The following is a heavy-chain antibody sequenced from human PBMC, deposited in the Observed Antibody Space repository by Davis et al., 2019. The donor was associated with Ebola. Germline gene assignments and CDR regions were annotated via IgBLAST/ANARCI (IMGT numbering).Heavy chain of an antibody. Sequence: GGSLRLSCAASGFTFSDYYMSWIRQAPGKGLEWVSYISSSGSTIYYADSVKGRFTISRDNSKNTLYLQMGSLRAEDMAVYYCARVRGPSFFDYWGQGTLVTVSS. V-gene: IGHV3-11*04. CDR3: ARVRGPSFFDY. D-gene: IGHD3-10*01. J-gene: IGHJ4*02. CDR1: GFTFSDYY. CDR2: ISSSGSTI.